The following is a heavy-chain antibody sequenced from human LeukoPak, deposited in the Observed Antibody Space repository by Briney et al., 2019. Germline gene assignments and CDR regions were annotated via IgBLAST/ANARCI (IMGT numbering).Heavy chain of an antibody. CDR2: IIPILGIA. CDR3: ARDRTNGVLFDY. V-gene: IGHV1-69*04. Sequence: SVKVSCKASGGTFSSYAISWVRQAPGQGLEWMGRIIPILGIANYAQKFQGRVTITADKSTSTAYMELSSLRSEDTAVYYCARDRTNGVLFDYWGQGTLVTVSS. D-gene: IGHD2-8*01. J-gene: IGHJ4*02. CDR1: GGTFSSYA.